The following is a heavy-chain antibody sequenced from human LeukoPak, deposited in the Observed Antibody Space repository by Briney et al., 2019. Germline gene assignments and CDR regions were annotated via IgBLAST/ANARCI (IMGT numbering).Heavy chain of an antibody. CDR2: ISYDGSNK. J-gene: IGHJ4*02. V-gene: IGHV3-30*18. D-gene: IGHD3-10*01. Sequence: GGSLRLSCAASGFTFSSYGMHWVRQAPGKGLEWVAVISYDGSNKYYADSVKGRFTISRDNSKNTLYLQMNSLRAEDTAVYYCAKEDYGSGSLGLGYWGQGTLVTVSS. CDR3: AKEDYGSGSLGLGY. CDR1: GFTFSSYG.